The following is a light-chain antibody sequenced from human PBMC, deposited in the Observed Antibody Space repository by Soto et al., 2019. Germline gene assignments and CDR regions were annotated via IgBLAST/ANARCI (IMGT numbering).Light chain of an antibody. Sequence: QSVLMQPPSVSGAPGQRIIISCTGSSSNIGAGFDVHWYQHLPGTAPKLLVYDNDNRPSGLPARFSDSRSGTSASLAITSLQADDEADYYCQSYDNSLSGVVFGGGTKLTVL. CDR3: QSYDNSLSGVV. CDR1: SSNIGAGFD. J-gene: IGLJ2*01. CDR2: DND. V-gene: IGLV1-40*01.